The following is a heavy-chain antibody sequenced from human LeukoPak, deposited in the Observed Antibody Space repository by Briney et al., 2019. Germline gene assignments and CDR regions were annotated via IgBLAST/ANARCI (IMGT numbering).Heavy chain of an antibody. CDR2: IYPSGST. D-gene: IGHD1-1*01. V-gene: IGHV4-4*07. Sequence: KTSETLSLTCTVSGASISNYYWSWIRQSAGKGLEWIGRIYPSGSTHSNPSLKSRVTMSLDTSKNQFSLGLISVTAADTAVYYCARVRPNWNDGTFDYWGQGTLVTVSS. CDR3: ARVRPNWNDGTFDY. J-gene: IGHJ4*02. CDR1: GASISNYY.